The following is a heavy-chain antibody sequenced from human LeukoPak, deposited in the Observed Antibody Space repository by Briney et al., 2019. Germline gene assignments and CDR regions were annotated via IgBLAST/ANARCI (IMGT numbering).Heavy chain of an antibody. CDR2: ISGSGGST. CDR1: GFTFSSYA. V-gene: IGHV3-23*01. J-gene: IGHJ4*02. Sequence: GGSLRLSCAASGFTFSSYAMSWVRQAPGKGLEWVSAISGSGGSTYYADSVKGRFTISRDNSKNTLYLQMNSLRAEDTAVYYCAKVEAFVDIVGATGYFDYWGQGTLVTVSS. CDR3: AKVEAFVDIVGATGYFDY. D-gene: IGHD1-26*01.